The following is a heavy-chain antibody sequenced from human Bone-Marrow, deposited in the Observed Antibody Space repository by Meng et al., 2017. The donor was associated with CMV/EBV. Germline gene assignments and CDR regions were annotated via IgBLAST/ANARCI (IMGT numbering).Heavy chain of an antibody. CDR3: ARGPSGSYFRPFDY. Sequence: QVQLVQSGAEVKKPGASVKVSCKASGYTFNIYYMHWVRQAPGQGLEWVGWISAYNGDTNYAQKLQGRVTMTTDTSTNSAYMELRSLRSDDTAVYYCARGPSGSYFRPFDYWGQGTLVTVSS. J-gene: IGHJ4*02. CDR1: GYTFNIYY. V-gene: IGHV1-18*01. CDR2: ISAYNGDT. D-gene: IGHD1-26*01.